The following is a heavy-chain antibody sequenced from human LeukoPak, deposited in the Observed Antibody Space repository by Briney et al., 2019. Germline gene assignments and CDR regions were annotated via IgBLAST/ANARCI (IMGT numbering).Heavy chain of an antibody. J-gene: IGHJ4*02. CDR1: GGTFSSYA. D-gene: IGHD3-22*01. CDR3: ASPPPYYYDSSGYYLSY. CDR2: IIPIFGTA. Sequence: SVKVSCKASGGTFSSYAISWVRQAPGQGLEWMGRIIPIFGTANYAQKFQGKVTITTDESTSTAYMELSSLRSEDTAVYYCASPPPYYYDSSGYYLSYWGQGTLVTVSS. V-gene: IGHV1-69*05.